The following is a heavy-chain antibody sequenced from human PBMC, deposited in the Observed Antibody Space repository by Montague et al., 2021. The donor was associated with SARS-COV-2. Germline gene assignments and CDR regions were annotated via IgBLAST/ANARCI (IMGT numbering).Heavy chain of an antibody. CDR2: IYYSGST. CDR3: ARQEKSSGRIKPNGFDL. V-gene: IGHV4-39*01. J-gene: IGHJ3*01. D-gene: IGHD6-19*01. Sequence: SETLSLTCTVSGGSISSSDYYWGWIRQPPGKGLEWIGNIYYSGSTYYNPSLKSRITISVDTSKNQFSLKLSSVTAADTAVYYRARQEKSSGRIKPNGFDLWGQGTLVTVSS. CDR1: GGSISSSDYY.